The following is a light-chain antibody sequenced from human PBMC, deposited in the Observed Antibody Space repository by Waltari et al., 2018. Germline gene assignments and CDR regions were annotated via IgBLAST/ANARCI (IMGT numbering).Light chain of an antibody. CDR3: QQYASYWT. CDR2: KAS. CDR1: QSISSR. V-gene: IGKV1-5*03. J-gene: IGKJ1*01. Sequence: DIQMTHSPSTLSAFLGDRVTITCRASQSISSRLAWFQQKPGKAPNLVIYKASNLQSGVPSRFSGSGSGTEFNLTISSLEPDDFATYYCQQYASYWTFGQGTKVEIK.